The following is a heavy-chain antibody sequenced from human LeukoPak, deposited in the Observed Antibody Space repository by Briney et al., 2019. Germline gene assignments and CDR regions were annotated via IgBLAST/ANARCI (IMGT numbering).Heavy chain of an antibody. Sequence: ASVKVSCKASGYTFTSYYMHWVRQAPGQGLEWMGIINPSGGSTSYAQKFQGRVTMTRDMSTSTVYMELSSLRSEDTAVYYCARDRGYCSSTSCYVVYFDYWGQGTLVTVSS. CDR3: ARDRGYCSSTSCYVVYFDY. CDR2: INPSGGST. CDR1: GYTFTSYY. V-gene: IGHV1-46*01. D-gene: IGHD2-2*01. J-gene: IGHJ4*02.